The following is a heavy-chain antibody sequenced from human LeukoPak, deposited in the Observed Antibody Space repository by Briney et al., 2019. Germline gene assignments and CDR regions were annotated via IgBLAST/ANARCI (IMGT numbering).Heavy chain of an antibody. Sequence: QPGGSLRLSCATSGFTFSMSSMHWVRLAPGKGLEWLAGISFDGANKFSGDSVKGRFSISGDNSKNTLYLQMNSLGLDDTAVYFCARGRAGIAAAGFDYWGQGTLVTVSS. V-gene: IGHV3-30*04. CDR3: ARGRAGIAAAGFDY. CDR2: ISFDGANK. D-gene: IGHD6-13*01. J-gene: IGHJ4*02. CDR1: GFTFSMSS.